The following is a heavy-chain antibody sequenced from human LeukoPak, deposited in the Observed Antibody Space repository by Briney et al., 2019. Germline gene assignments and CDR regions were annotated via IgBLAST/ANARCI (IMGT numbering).Heavy chain of an antibody. J-gene: IGHJ4*02. CDR1: GFTFSRYW. V-gene: IGHV3-74*01. Sequence: PGGTLRLSCAASGFTFSRYWMHWVRQAPGKGLVWVSGINSDGSSTNYADSVKGRFTISRDNAKNTLYLQMSSLRAEDTAVYYCAIAALFNSYFVYWGQRTLVAVSS. CDR2: INSDGSST. D-gene: IGHD2-21*01. CDR3: AIAALFNSYFVY.